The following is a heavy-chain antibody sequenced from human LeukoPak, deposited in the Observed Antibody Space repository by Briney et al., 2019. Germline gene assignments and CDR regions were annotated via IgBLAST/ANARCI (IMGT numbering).Heavy chain of an antibody. CDR2: ISSSGSTI. CDR3: ARDHAYYYDSSGYYGCDY. D-gene: IGHD3-22*01. Sequence: PGGSLRLSCAASGFTFSDYYMSWIRQAPGKGLEWVSYISSSGSTIYYADSVKGRFTISRDNAKNSLYLQMNSLRAEDTAVYYCARDHAYYYDSSGYYGCDYWGQGTLVTVSS. V-gene: IGHV3-11*01. J-gene: IGHJ4*02. CDR1: GFTFSDYY.